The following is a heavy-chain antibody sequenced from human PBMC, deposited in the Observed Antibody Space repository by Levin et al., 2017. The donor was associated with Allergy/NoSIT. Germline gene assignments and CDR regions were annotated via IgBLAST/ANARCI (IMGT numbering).Heavy chain of an antibody. V-gene: IGHV3-9*01. Sequence: GGSLRLSCVAFRFTFEDYAMFWVRQGPGKGLEWVAGVSWNSGHIGYAGSVKGRFTISRDNAKNSLYLQMNSLRDEDTALYYCAKGTTVTTGYYGMDVWGQGTRVTVSS. D-gene: IGHD4-17*01. CDR3: AKGTTVTTGYYGMDV. J-gene: IGHJ6*02. CDR1: RFTFEDYA. CDR2: VSWNSGHI.